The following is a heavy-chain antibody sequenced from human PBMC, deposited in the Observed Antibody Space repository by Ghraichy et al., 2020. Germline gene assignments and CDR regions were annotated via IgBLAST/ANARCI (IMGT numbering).Heavy chain of an antibody. CDR2: IQQAGSQK. CDR3: ARDPTYYDSSGSNY. CDR1: GFTFSSYW. Sequence: GGSLRLSCAGSGFTFSSYWMSWVRQAPGKGLEWVANIQQAGSQKYYVDSVKGRFTISRDNAKNTLYLQMNSLRAEDTAVYYCARDPTYYDSSGSNYWGQGTLVTVSS. D-gene: IGHD3-22*01. J-gene: IGHJ4*02. V-gene: IGHV3-7*03.